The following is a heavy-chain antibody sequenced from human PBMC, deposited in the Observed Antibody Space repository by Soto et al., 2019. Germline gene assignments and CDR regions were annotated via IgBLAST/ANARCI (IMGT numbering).Heavy chain of an antibody. CDR3: ARVVNYDFWSGYYYYYGMDV. J-gene: IGHJ6*02. CDR2: IIPIFGTA. CDR1: GGTFSSYA. V-gene: IGHV1-69*13. Sequence: GASVKVSCKASGGTFSSYAISWVRQAPGQGLEWMGGIIPIFGTANYAQKFQGRVTITADESTSTAYMELSSLRSEDTAVYYCARVVNYDFWSGYYYYYGMDVWGHGTTVTVSS. D-gene: IGHD3-3*01.